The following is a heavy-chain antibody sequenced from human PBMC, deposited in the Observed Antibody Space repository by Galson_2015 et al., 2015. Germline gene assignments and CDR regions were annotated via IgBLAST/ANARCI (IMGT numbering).Heavy chain of an antibody. CDR3: ARALGTDRARHSFDY. CDR2: ISYSGNT. J-gene: IGHJ4*02. V-gene: IGHV4-59*01. Sequence: SLTCTVSGASISSFYCSWIRQSPGKGLEWIAYISYSGNTNYNTSLKSRVSVSGDTSKNQFSLKLSSVTAADTAVYYCARALGTDRARHSFDYWGQGTLVTVSS. D-gene: IGHD3-10*01. CDR1: GASISSFY.